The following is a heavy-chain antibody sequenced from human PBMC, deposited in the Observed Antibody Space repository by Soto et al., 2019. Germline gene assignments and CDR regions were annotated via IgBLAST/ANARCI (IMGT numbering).Heavy chain of an antibody. V-gene: IGHV3-23*01. CDR3: AKDLYRSGYENFDY. CDR1: GFTLSSYA. J-gene: IGHJ4*02. D-gene: IGHD5-12*01. Sequence: PVGSLRLSCAASGFTLSSYAMSCVRQAPGKGLEWVSAISGSGGSTYYADSVKGRFTISRDNSKNTLYLQMTSLRAEDTAVYYCAKDLYRSGYENFDYWGQGTLVTVS. CDR2: ISGSGGST.